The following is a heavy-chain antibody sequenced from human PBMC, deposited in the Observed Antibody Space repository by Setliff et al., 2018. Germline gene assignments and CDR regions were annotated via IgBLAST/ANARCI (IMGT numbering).Heavy chain of an antibody. CDR1: GGSVGGGSYY. Sequence: SETLSLTCTVSGGSVGGGSYYWSWIRQPAGKGLEWIGLIQNTGNTNYNPSLQGRVTISMDTSKNQFSLKMTSVTAADTAMYYCAGTPARGTTWLSPFDYWGQGTLVTVSS. CDR2: IQNTGNT. J-gene: IGHJ4*02. V-gene: IGHV4-61*02. D-gene: IGHD5-12*01. CDR3: AGTPARGTTWLSPFDY.